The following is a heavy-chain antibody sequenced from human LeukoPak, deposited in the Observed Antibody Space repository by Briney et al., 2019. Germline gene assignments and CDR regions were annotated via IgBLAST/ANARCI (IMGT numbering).Heavy chain of an antibody. D-gene: IGHD5-24*01. V-gene: IGHV3-30*04. CDR1: GFTFSSYA. CDR2: ISYDGSNK. J-gene: IGHJ4*02. CDR3: ARAPRDGYNFDY. Sequence: PGGSLRLSCAASGFTFSSYAMHWVRQAPGKGLEWVAVISYDGSNKYYADSVKGRFTISRDNSKNTLYLQMNSLRAEDTAVYYCARAPRDGYNFDYWGQGTLVTVSS.